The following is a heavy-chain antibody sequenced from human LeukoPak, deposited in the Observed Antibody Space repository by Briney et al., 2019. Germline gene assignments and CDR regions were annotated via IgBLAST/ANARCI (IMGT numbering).Heavy chain of an antibody. D-gene: IGHD3-9*01. CDR3: ASSIAILTGYSTFDI. CDR1: GGSISSYY. V-gene: IGHV4-59*08. CDR2: IYYSGST. Sequence: SETLSLTCTVSGGSISSYYWSWIRQPPGKGLEWIGYIYYSGSTNYNPSLKSRVTISVDTSKNQFSLKLSSVTAADTAVYYCASSIAILTGYSTFDIWGQGTMVTVSS. J-gene: IGHJ3*02.